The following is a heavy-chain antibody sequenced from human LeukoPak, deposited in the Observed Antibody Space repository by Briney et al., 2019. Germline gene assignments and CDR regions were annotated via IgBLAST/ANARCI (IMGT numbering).Heavy chain of an antibody. D-gene: IGHD3-3*01. CDR3: ARDSSYYDFWSGYYGSMDN. CDR1: GYIFTSYY. V-gene: IGHV1-46*01. Sequence: ASVKVSCKASGYIFTSYYMHWVRQAPGQGFEWMGIINPRGGSTRYAQKFQGRVTMTRDTSTSTVYMELSSLRSEDTAVYNCARDSSYYDFWSGYYGSMDNWGQGTLVTVPS. J-gene: IGHJ4*02. CDR2: INPRGGST.